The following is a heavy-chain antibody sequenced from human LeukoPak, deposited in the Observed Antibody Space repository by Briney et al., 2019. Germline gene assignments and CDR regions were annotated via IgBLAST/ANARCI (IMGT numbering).Heavy chain of an antibody. V-gene: IGHV3-23*01. CDR3: VKDQGFYYDSGVYY. Sequence: PGGPLRLSCAASGFTFSSYAMRGVRQAPGKGLEWVSAISGSGGSTYYGDSVKGRFTISRDNSKNTLYLQMNSLRAEDTAVYYCVKDQGFYYDSGVYYWGQGTLVTVSS. J-gene: IGHJ4*02. CDR1: GFTFSSYA. CDR2: ISGSGGST. D-gene: IGHD3-22*01.